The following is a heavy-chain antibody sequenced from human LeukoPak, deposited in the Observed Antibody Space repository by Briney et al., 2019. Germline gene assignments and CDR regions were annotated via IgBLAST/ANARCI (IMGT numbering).Heavy chain of an antibody. CDR2: IYYTGNT. V-gene: IGHV4-39*01. CDR3: ARQTGSGLFILP. D-gene: IGHD3/OR15-3a*01. J-gene: IGHJ4*02. CDR1: GGSISSSYSY. Sequence: SETLSLTCTVSGGSISSSYSYWGWIRQPPGMGLEWIGSIYYTGNTYYNASLKSQVSISIDTSKNQYSLKLTSVTAADTAVYYCARQTGSGLFILPGGQGTLVTVSS.